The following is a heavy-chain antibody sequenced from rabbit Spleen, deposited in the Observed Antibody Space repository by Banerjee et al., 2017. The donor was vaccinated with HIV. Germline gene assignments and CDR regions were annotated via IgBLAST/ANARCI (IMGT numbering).Heavy chain of an antibody. V-gene: IGHV1S45*01. CDR3: AREGAGDSDYGYTKL. Sequence: QEQLEESGGGLVKPEGSLTLTCKASGLDFSSGYWICWVRQAPGKGLGWIACIDAGASGGNTYYASWAKGRFTISKTSSTTVTLQMTSLAAADTATYFCAREGAGDSDYGYTKLWGQGTLVTVS. CDR2: IDAGASGGNT. D-gene: IGHD2-1*01. J-gene: IGHJ3*01. CDR1: GLDFSSGYW.